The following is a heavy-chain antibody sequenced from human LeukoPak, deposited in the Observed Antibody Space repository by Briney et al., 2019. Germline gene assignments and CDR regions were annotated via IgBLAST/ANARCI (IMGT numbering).Heavy chain of an antibody. CDR1: GFTFSSYA. V-gene: IGHV3-30-3*01. CDR3: ARDRVGATDYFDY. Sequence: GGSLRLSCAASGFTFSSYAMHWVRQAPGKGLEWVAVISYDGSNKYYADSVKGRFTISRDNSKNTLYLRMNSLRAEDTAVYYCARDRVGATDYFDYWGREPWSPSPQ. J-gene: IGHJ4*02. CDR2: ISYDGSNK. D-gene: IGHD1-26*01.